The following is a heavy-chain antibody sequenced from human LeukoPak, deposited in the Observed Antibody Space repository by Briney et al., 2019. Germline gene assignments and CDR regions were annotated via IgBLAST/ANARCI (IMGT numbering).Heavy chain of an antibody. Sequence: WIRQPPGKGLEWIGNIYYSGTTYYNPSLKSRVTISVDTSKNQFSLKLTSVTAADTAVYYCAIYSTSSGWFDPWGQGTLVTVSS. CDR3: AIYSTSSGWFDP. D-gene: IGHD6-6*01. CDR2: IYYSGTT. J-gene: IGHJ5*02. V-gene: IGHV4-39*01.